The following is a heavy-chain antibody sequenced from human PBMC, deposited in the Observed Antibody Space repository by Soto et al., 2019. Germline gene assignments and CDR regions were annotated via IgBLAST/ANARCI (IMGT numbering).Heavy chain of an antibody. J-gene: IGHJ5*02. CDR3: AKLPTYPTA. V-gene: IGHV3-23*01. CDR1: GFTFSEYA. CDR2: ISDSGGST. Sequence: EVQVLESGGGLVQPGGSLRLSCAASGFTFSEYAMTWVRQGPGKGLEWVSSISDSGGSTYYADSVKGRFTISRDNSKNTLYLQMNSLRAEDTAVYYCAKLPTYPTAWGQGTLVTVSS.